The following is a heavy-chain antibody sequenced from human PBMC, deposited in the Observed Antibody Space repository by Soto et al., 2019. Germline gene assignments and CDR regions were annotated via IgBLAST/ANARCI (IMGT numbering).Heavy chain of an antibody. Sequence: GGSLRLSCAASGFTFSSHSMNWVRQAPGKGLEWVSSISSSSSYIYYADSVKGRFTISRDNAKNSLYLQMNSLRAEDTAVYYCARSPLNPTYYDILTGYYDTPTPYDAFDIWGQGTMVTVSS. CDR1: GFTFSSHS. D-gene: IGHD3-9*01. CDR2: ISSSSSYI. CDR3: ARSPLNPTYYDILTGYYDTPTPYDAFDI. V-gene: IGHV3-21*01. J-gene: IGHJ3*02.